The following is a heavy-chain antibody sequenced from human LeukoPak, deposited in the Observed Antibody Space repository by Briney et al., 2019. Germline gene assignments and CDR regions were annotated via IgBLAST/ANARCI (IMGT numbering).Heavy chain of an antibody. Sequence: GGSLRLSCAASGFTFDDYAMHWVRQAPGKGLEGVSGISWNSGSIGYADSVKGRFTISRDNAKNSLYLQMNSLRAEDTALYYCAKDDTASYYYYGMDVWGQGTLVTVSS. CDR1: GFTFDDYA. J-gene: IGHJ6*02. D-gene: IGHD5-18*01. CDR3: AKDDTASYYYYGMDV. CDR2: ISWNSGSI. V-gene: IGHV3-9*01.